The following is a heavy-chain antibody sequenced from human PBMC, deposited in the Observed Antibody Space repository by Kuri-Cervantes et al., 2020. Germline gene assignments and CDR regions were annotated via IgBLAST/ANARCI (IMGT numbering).Heavy chain of an antibody. V-gene: IGHV1-24*01. J-gene: IGHJ6*02. D-gene: IGHD1-26*01. CDR2: FDPEDGET. Sequence: ASVKVSCKVSGYTLTELSMHWVRQAPGKGLEWMGGFDPEDGETIYAQKFQGRVTMTEDTSTDTAYMELSSLRSEDTAVYYCARDDRLGGSYYYGMDVWGQGTTVTVSS. CDR3: ARDDRLGGSYYYGMDV. CDR1: GYTLTELS.